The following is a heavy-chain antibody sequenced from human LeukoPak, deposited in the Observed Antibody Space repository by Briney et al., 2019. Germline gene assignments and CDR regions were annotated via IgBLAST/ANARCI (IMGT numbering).Heavy chain of an antibody. J-gene: IGHJ4*02. CDR2: IHYNGNT. Sequence: SETLSLTCSVSGDSISSYYWTWIRQTPGKGLEWIAYIHYNGNTKSNPSLKSRVTISLDTSKNQFSLKLTSLTAADTAVYYCARDRGGMILWSGYYTGVDFDYWGQGTLVTVSS. V-gene: IGHV4-59*01. CDR3: ARDRGGMILWSGYYTGVDFDY. CDR1: GDSISSYY. D-gene: IGHD3-3*01.